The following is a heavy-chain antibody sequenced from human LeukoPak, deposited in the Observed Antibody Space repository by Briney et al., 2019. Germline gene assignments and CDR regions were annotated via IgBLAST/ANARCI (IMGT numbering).Heavy chain of an antibody. CDR1: GGSISSYY. CDR2: IYYSGST. J-gene: IGHJ4*02. Sequence: SETLSLTCTVSGGSISSYYWSWIRQPPGKGLEWIGYIYYSGSTNYNPSLKSRVTISVDTSKNQFSLKLSSVTAADTAVYYCARDASGSYDYWGQGTLVTVSS. V-gene: IGHV4-59*01. CDR3: ARDASGSYDY. D-gene: IGHD3-22*01.